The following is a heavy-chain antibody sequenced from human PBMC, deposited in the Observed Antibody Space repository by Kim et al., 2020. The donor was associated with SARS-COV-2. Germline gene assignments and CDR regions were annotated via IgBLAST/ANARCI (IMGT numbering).Heavy chain of an antibody. J-gene: IGHJ4*02. CDR1: GDSIRGSPYY. V-gene: IGHV4-39*07. D-gene: IGHD2-2*01. CDR3: TRDLEYQLL. CDR2: INYGGTT. Sequence: SETLSLTCSVSGDSIRGSPYYWGWIRQPPGKGLEWIGTINYGGTTYYNPSLKSRVTISVDSSNNQFSLRLTSVTAADTAIYYCTRDLEYQLLWGQGSLVTVSS.